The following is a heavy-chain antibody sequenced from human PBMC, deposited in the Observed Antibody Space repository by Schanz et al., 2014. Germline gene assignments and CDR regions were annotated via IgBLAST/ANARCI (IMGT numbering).Heavy chain of an antibody. CDR1: GYTFTSYG. J-gene: IGHJ5*02. Sequence: QVQLVQSGAEVKKPGASVKVSCKASGYTFTSYGISWVRQAPGQGLEWIGWISAQTGDTRYAQKMQGRVTMTRDVSSTTAFLELRSLRYDDTAVYYCARDRRRYCSTASCLHDNWFDPWGQGTLVIVSS. D-gene: IGHD2-2*01. V-gene: IGHV1-18*01. CDR3: ARDRRRYCSTASCLHDNWFDP. CDR2: ISAQTGDT.